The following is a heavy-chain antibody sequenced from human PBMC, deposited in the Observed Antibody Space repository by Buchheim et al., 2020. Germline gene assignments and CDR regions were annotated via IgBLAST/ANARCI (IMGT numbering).Heavy chain of an antibody. Sequence: QVQLQESGPGLVKPSGTLSLTCAVSGGSISSSNWWSWVRQPPGKGLEWSGEIYHSGSTNYNPSLKSRVTISVEKSKNQFYMKLSSVTAADTAVYYCASLQYSSSWYYFDYWGQGTL. V-gene: IGHV4-4*02. CDR1: GGSISSSNW. J-gene: IGHJ4*02. CDR2: IYHSGST. CDR3: ASLQYSSSWYYFDY. D-gene: IGHD6-13*01.